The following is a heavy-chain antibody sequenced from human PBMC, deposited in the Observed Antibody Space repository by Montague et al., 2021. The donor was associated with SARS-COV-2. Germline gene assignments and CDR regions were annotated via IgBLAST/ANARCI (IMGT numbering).Heavy chain of an antibody. CDR1: GYSFPTYW. CDR2: IYPRDSDT. Sequence: QSGAEVKKPGESLKISCKASGYSFPTYWIGWVRQMPGKGLEWMGAIYPRDSDTRYSPSFQGQVTISVDKSISTAYLQWSSLKASDTAMYYCARDPIYGSGSYSYFDPWGQGTLVTVSS. D-gene: IGHD3-10*01. V-gene: IGHV5-51*03. CDR3: ARDPIYGSGSYSYFDP. J-gene: IGHJ5*02.